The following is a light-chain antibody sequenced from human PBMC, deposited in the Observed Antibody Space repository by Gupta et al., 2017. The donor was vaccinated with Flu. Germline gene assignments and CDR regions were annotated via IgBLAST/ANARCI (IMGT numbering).Light chain of an antibody. CDR3: QSYDNSLSGWV. Sequence: QPVLTPPPSVSGAPGPRVTISCTGSSSNIGARYGVHWYQQLPGAVPKLLIYSTTNRPSGVPDRFSASKSGTSASLAIAGLQAEDEADYYCQSYDNSLSGWVFGGGTKLTVL. J-gene: IGLJ3*02. CDR2: STT. V-gene: IGLV1-40*01. CDR1: SSNIGARYG.